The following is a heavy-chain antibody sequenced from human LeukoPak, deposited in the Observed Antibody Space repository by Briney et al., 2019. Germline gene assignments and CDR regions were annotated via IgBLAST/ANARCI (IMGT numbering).Heavy chain of an antibody. CDR3: ARDTLDIGYTWAFDI. CDR2: IYHSGST. D-gene: IGHD5-12*01. CDR1: GYSISSGYY. V-gene: IGHV4-38-2*02. J-gene: IGHJ3*02. Sequence: PSETLSLTCAVSGYSISSGYYWGWIRQPPGKGLEWIGSIYHSGSTYYNPSLKSRVTISVDTSKNQFSLKLSSVTAADTAVYYCARDTLDIGYTWAFDIWGQGTMVTVSS.